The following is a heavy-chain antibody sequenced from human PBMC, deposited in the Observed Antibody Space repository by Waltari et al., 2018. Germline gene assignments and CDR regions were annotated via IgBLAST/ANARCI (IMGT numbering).Heavy chain of an antibody. CDR3: AGDSGIGDYYYFDY. CDR2: IIPISDTP. D-gene: IGHD2-21*01. V-gene: IGHV1-69*05. CDR1: GGTFSTYA. J-gene: IGHJ4*01. Sequence: QVQLVQSGAEVKKPGSSVKVSCKASGGTFSTYAISWVRQAPGQGLEWMGRIIPISDTPNYAQKFQGRVTITTDESTNTAYMELSSLRSEDTAVYYCAGDSGIGDYYYFDYWGHGTLVTVSS.